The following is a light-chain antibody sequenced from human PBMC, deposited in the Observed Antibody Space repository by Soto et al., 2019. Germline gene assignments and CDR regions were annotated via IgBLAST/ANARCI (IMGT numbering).Light chain of an antibody. J-gene: IGLJ1*01. Sequence: QSVLTQPASVSGSPGQSITISCTGTSSDVCAYTSVSWYPQHPGKAPKPITYEVRNRPPGISTRFSGSKYASTASLTISGLKAEDEAHYFCSSYTSDNRDYVFATGTKVTVL. V-gene: IGLV2-14*01. CDR3: SSYTSDNRDYV. CDR1: SSDVCAYTS. CDR2: EVR.